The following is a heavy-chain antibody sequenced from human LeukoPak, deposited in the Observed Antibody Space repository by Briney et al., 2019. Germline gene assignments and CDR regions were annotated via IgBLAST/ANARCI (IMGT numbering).Heavy chain of an antibody. CDR1: GFTVSSNY. CDR2: IYSGGST. D-gene: IGHD4-17*01. J-gene: IGHJ4*02. CDR3: ARDDYGDYAFDY. V-gene: IGHV3-66*01. Sequence: PGGSPRLSCAASGFTVSSNYMSWVRQAPGKGLEWVSVIYSGGSTYYADSVQGRFTISRDNSKNALYLQMNSLRAEDTAVYYCARDDYGDYAFDYWGQGTLVTVSS.